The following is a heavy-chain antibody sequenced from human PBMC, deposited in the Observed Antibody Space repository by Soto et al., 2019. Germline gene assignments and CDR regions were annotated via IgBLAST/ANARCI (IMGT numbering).Heavy chain of an antibody. CDR2: ISDTGSSH. CDR3: AKDRGGDCPDNSCYFGADY. V-gene: IGHV3-30*18. D-gene: IGHD2-2*01. Sequence: PGGSLRLSCAASGFTFSSYWMHWVRQAPGKGLECVAVISDTGSSHYYAASVEGRFTISRENSKNTLSLHMDRLRVEDTAVYYCAKDRGGDCPDNSCYFGADYWGQGTLVTVSS. J-gene: IGHJ4*02. CDR1: GFTFSSYW.